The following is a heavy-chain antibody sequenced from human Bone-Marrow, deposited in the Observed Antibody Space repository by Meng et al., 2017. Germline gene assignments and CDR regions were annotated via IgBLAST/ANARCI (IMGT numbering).Heavy chain of an antibody. CDR2: INHSGST. Sequence: SETLSLTCAVYGGSFSGYYWSWIRQPPGKGLEWIGEINHSGSTNYNPSLKSRVTISVDTSKNQFSLKLSSVTAADTAVYYCARVWDIVVVPAAIDRRLPGFDYWGQGTLVTVSS. CDR3: ARVWDIVVVPAAIDRRLPGFDY. D-gene: IGHD2-2*01. CDR1: GGSFSGYY. J-gene: IGHJ4*02. V-gene: IGHV4-34*01.